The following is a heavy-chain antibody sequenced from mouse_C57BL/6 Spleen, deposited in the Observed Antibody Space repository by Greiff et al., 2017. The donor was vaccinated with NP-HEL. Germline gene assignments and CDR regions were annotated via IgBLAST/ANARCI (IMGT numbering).Heavy chain of an antibody. CDR3: AREGDYGYDGGRWYFDV. V-gene: IGHV1-18*01. Sequence: EVQLQQSGPELVKPGASVKIPCKASGYTFTDYNMDWVKQSHGKSLEWIGDINPNNGGTIYNQKFKGKATLTVDKSSSTAYMELRSLTSEDTAVYYCAREGDYGYDGGRWYFDVWGTGTTVTVSS. CDR1: GYTFTDYN. CDR2: INPNNGGT. J-gene: IGHJ1*03. D-gene: IGHD2-2*01.